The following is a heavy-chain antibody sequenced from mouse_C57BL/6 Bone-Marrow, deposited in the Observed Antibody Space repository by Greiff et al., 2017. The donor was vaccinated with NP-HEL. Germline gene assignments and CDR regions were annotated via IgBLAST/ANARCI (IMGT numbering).Heavy chain of an antibody. V-gene: IGHV1-20*01. J-gene: IGHJ2*01. CDR2: INPYNGDT. CDR3: ARNYYGYQYYFDY. CDR1: GYSFTGYF. D-gene: IGHD2-2*01. Sequence: EVQLQQSGPELVKPGDSVKISCKASGYSFTGYFMNWVMQSHGKSLEWIGRINPYNGDTFYNQKFKGKATLTVDKSSSTAHMELRSLTSEDSAVYYCARNYYGYQYYFDYWGQGTTLTVSS.